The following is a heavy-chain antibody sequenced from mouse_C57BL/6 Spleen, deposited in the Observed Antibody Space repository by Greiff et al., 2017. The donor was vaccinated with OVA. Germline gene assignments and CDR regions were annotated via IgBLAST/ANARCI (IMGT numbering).Heavy chain of an antibody. Sequence: VQLKESGPGLAKPSQTLSLTCSATGYSITSDYWNWIRKFPGNKLEYMGYISYSGSTYYNPSLKSRISITRDTSKNQYYLQWKSVTTEDTATYSSARYYGNYDAMDYWGQGTSVTVSS. CDR1: GYSITSDY. J-gene: IGHJ4*01. CDR3: ARYYGNYDAMDY. CDR2: ISYSGST. V-gene: IGHV3-8*01. D-gene: IGHD2-1*01.